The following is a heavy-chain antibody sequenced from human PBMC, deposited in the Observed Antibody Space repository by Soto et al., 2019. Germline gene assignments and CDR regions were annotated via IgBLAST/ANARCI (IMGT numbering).Heavy chain of an antibody. CDR3: ARSATVTSRWFDP. D-gene: IGHD4-4*01. J-gene: IGHJ5*02. CDR2: IIPIFGTA. CDR1: GGTFSSYA. V-gene: IGHV1-69*06. Sequence: QVQLVQSGAEVKKPGSSVKVSCKASGGTFSSYAISWVLQAPGQGLEWMGGIIPIFGTANYAQKFQGIVTITEDKSTSTAYMELSSLRTADTAAYYCARSATVTSRWFDPWGQGTLVTVSS.